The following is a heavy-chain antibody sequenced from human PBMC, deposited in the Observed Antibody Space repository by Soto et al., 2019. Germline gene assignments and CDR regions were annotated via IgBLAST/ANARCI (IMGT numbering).Heavy chain of an antibody. CDR1: GYTFTSYY. Sequence: QVQLVQSGAEVKKPGASVKVSCKASGYTFTSYYMHWVRQAPGQGLEWLGIINPSGGSTSYAQKFQCRVTMTRDTSTSTVYMELSSLRSEDTAVNYCARGHILTGYYGGDWFDPWGQGTLVTVSS. V-gene: IGHV1-46*03. CDR2: INPSGGST. J-gene: IGHJ5*02. D-gene: IGHD3-9*01. CDR3: ARGHILTGYYGGDWFDP.